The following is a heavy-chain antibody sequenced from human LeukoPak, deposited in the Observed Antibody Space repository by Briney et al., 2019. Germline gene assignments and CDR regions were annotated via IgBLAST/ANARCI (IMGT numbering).Heavy chain of an antibody. D-gene: IGHD1-14*01. J-gene: IGHJ3*01. CDR3: AKVRRTDDSFDV. CDR2: ISWNSGNI. Sequence: GRSLRLSCAGFGFTFDDYAMHWVRQAPGKGLEWVSGISWNSGNIGYADSVKGRFTISRDNAKNSLYLQMNSLRVEDTALYYCAKVRRTDDSFDVWGQGTMVTVSS. CDR1: GFTFDDYA. V-gene: IGHV3-9*01.